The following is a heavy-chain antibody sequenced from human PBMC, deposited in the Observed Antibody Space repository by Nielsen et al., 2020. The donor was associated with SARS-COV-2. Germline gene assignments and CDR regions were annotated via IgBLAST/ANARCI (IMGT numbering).Heavy chain of an antibody. Sequence: GESLKISCAASGFIVSNNYMSWVRQAPGKGLEWVSVMYSAGTTYYADSVKGRFTISRDNSKNTLYLQMNSLRAEDTAVYYCAREDIGYSSSWSFDYWGQGTLVTVSS. J-gene: IGHJ4*02. V-gene: IGHV3-53*01. CDR3: AREDIGYSSSWSFDY. D-gene: IGHD6-13*01. CDR2: MYSAGTT. CDR1: GFIVSNNY.